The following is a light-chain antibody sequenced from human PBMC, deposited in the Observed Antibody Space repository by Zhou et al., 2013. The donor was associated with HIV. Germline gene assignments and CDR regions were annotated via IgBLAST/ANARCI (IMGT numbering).Light chain of an antibody. CDR3: QQYGSSPLT. CDR2: GAS. J-gene: IGKJ3*01. CDR1: QSVSSTY. V-gene: IGKV3-20*01. Sequence: PGERATLSCRASQSVSSTYLAWYQQKPGQGPKVLIFGASTRANGIPGRFSGSGSGTEFTLTISRLEPEDFAVYYCQQYGSSPLTFGPGTKVDVK.